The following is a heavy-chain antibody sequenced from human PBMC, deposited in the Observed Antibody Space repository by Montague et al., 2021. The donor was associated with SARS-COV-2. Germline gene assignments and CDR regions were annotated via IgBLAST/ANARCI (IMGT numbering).Heavy chain of an antibody. Sequence: TLSLTCTVSGDAIRSGTYYWSWIRQPAGKGLEWIGRIYTSGGTNYNPSLKSRVTMSVDPSKNQFSLTMSSVTAADTAVYYCARVGGNYYRYFDYWGQGSLVTVSS. CDR1: GDAIRSGTYY. CDR2: IYTSGGT. V-gene: IGHV4-61*02. CDR3: ARVGGNYYRYFDY. D-gene: IGHD1-26*01. J-gene: IGHJ4*02.